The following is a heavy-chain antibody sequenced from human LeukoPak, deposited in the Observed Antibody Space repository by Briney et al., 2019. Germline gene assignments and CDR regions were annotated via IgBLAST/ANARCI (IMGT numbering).Heavy chain of an antibody. Sequence: GGSLRLSCTVSGFTVSSNSMSWIRQAPGKGLEWVSYISSSGSTIYYADSVKGRFTISRDNAKNSLYLQMNSLRAEDTAVYYCARDGDYGDYGEAAGYMDVWGKGTTVTVSS. CDR1: GFTVSSNS. V-gene: IGHV3-11*04. CDR3: ARDGDYGDYGEAAGYMDV. J-gene: IGHJ6*03. CDR2: ISSSGSTI. D-gene: IGHD4-17*01.